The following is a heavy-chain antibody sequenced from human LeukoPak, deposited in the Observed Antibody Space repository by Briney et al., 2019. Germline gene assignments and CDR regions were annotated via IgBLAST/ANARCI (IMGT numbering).Heavy chain of an antibody. V-gene: IGHV4-34*01. CDR2: INHSGST. D-gene: IGHD6-19*01. J-gene: IGHJ4*02. CDR1: GGSFSGYY. CDR3: ARGPPYSSGWYGAY. Sequence: LETLSLTCAVYGGSFSGYYWSWIRQPPGKGLEWVGEINHSGSTNYNPSLKSRVTISVDTSKNQFSLKLSSVTAADTAVYYCARGPPYSSGWYGAYWGQGTLVTVSS.